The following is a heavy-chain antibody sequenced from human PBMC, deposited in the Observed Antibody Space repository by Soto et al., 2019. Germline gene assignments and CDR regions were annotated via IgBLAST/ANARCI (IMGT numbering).Heavy chain of an antibody. V-gene: IGHV3-23*01. Sequence: GGSLRLSCAASGFTFSSYAMSWVRQAPGKGLEWVSAISGSGGSTYYADSVKGRFTISRDNSKNTLYLQMNSLRAEDTAVYYCAKDIYGDYECCDAFDIWGQGTMVTVSS. CDR2: ISGSGGST. CDR3: AKDIYGDYECCDAFDI. CDR1: GFTFSSYA. J-gene: IGHJ3*02. D-gene: IGHD4-17*01.